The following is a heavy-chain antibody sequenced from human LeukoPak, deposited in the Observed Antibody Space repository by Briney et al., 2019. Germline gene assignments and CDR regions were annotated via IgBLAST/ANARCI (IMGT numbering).Heavy chain of an antibody. CDR3: ARVSSSWYRDWYFDL. V-gene: IGHV4-4*07. J-gene: IGHJ2*01. D-gene: IGHD6-13*01. CDR1: GGSISSYY. CDR2: IDTSGNT. Sequence: SETLSLTCTVSGGSISSYYWSWIRQPAGKGLEWIGRIDTSGNTNYKPSLKSRVTMSVDTSKNQFSLKLSSVTAADTAVYYCARVSSSWYRDWYFDLWGRGTLVTVSS.